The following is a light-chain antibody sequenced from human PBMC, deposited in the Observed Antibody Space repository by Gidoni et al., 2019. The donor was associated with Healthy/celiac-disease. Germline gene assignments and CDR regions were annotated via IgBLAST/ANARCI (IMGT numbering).Light chain of an antibody. CDR3: QSYDSSNVV. Sequence: NFMLTQPHSVSESPWKTVTISCTRSSGSSASNYVQWSQQRPGSSPTTVIYEDNQRPSGVPDRFSGSIDSSSNSASLTISGLKTEDEADYYCQSYDSSNVVFGGGTKLTVL. J-gene: IGLJ2*01. CDR2: EDN. CDR1: SGSSASNY. V-gene: IGLV6-57*01.